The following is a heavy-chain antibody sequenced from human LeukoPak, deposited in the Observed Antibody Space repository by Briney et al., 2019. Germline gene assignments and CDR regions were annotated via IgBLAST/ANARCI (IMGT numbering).Heavy chain of an antibody. CDR3: ARGMVPNWFDP. CDR1: GYSISSGYY. J-gene: IGHJ5*02. D-gene: IGHD3-10*01. V-gene: IGHV4-38-2*02. Sequence: SETLSLTCTVSGYSISSGYYWGWIRQPPGKGLEWIGSIYHSGSTYYNPSLKSRVTISVDTSKNQFSLKLSSVTAADTAVYYCARGMVPNWFDPWGQGTLVTVSS. CDR2: IYHSGST.